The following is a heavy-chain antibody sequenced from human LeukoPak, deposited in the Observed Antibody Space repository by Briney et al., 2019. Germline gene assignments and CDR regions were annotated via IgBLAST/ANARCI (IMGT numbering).Heavy chain of an antibody. J-gene: IGHJ4*02. V-gene: IGHV3-23*01. CDR2: IRGSSS. D-gene: IGHD2-15*01. Sequence: GGSLRLSCEVSGFTFVTYAMSWVRQAPGKGLEWVSIIRGSSSDYADSVRGRFSISRDISKNALYLQMNSLRAEDTALYYCAKDSGNSFFDFWGQGTLVTVSS. CDR1: GFTFVTYA. CDR3: AKDSGNSFFDF.